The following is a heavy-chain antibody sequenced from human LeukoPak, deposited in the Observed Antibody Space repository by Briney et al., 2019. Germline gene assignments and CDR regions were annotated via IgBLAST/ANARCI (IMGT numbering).Heavy chain of an antibody. CDR2: ISSSSSYI. Sequence: PGGSLRLSCAASGFTSSSYSMNWVRQAPGKGLEWVSSISSSSSYIYYADSVKGRFTISRDNAKNSLYLQMNSLRAEDTAVYYCARVGSQGAFDIWGQGTMVTVSS. CDR1: GFTSSSYS. V-gene: IGHV3-21*01. CDR3: ARVGSQGAFDI. D-gene: IGHD6-13*01. J-gene: IGHJ3*02.